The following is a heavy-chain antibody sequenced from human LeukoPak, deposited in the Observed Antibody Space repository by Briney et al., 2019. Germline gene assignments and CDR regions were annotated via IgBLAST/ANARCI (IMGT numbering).Heavy chain of an antibody. CDR1: GFIFSNFP. CDR3: AKDRGY. V-gene: IGHV3-23*01. Sequence: GGSLRLSCAASGFIFSNFPMSWVRQAPGKGLEWVSAISASGGSAYYADSVKGRFTISRDNSKNTLYLQMTGLRVEDTAVYYCAKDRGYWGQGTLVTVSS. CDR2: ISASGGSA. J-gene: IGHJ4*02.